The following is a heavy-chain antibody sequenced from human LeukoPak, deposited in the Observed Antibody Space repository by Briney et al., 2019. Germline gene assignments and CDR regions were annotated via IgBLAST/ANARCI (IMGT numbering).Heavy chain of an antibody. V-gene: IGHV3-66*01. CDR2: IYSGGST. J-gene: IGHJ4*02. CDR1: GFTVSSNY. Sequence: GGSLRLSCAASGFTVSSNYMSWVRQAPGKGLEWVSVIYSGGSTYYADSVKGRFTISRDNSKNTLYLQMNSLRAEDTAVYYRARDSIAAAALDYWGQGTLVTVSS. CDR3: ARDSIAAAALDY. D-gene: IGHD6-13*01.